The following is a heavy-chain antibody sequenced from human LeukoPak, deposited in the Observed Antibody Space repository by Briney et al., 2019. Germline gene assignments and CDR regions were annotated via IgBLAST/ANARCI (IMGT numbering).Heavy chain of an antibody. CDR3: TRDEVGATTEFDS. V-gene: IGHV3-21*01. J-gene: IGHJ4*02. Sequence: GGSLRLSCAASGFTFSSYSMNWVRQAPGKGLEWVSSISSDSTYIYYADSVKGRFTISRDNAKNSLYLQMNSLRAEDTAVYYCTRDEVGATTEFDSWGQGTLVTVS. CDR1: GFTFSSYS. D-gene: IGHD1-26*01. CDR2: ISSDSTYI.